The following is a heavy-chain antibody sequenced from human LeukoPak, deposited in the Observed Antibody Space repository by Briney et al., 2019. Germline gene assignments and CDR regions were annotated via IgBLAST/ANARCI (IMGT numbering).Heavy chain of an antibody. J-gene: IGHJ5*02. CDR2: INPNSGGT. CDR3: ARGMIVVSGAWFDP. V-gene: IGHV1-2*02. CDR1: GYTFTGYY. Sequence: VASVKVSFKASGYTFTGYYMHWVRQAPGQGLEWMGWINPNSGGTNYAQKFQGRVTMTRDTSISTAYMELSRLRSDDTAVYYCARGMIVVSGAWFDPWGQGTLVTVSS. D-gene: IGHD3-22*01.